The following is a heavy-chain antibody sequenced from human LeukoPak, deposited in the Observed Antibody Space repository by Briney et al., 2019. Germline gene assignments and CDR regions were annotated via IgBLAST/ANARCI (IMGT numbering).Heavy chain of an antibody. CDR1: GYTFTSYY. V-gene: IGHV1-2*02. CDR2: INPNSGGT. J-gene: IGHJ4*02. CDR3: ARGIVVVPAATDY. D-gene: IGHD2-2*01. Sequence: ASVKVSCKASGYTFTSYYMHWVRQAPGQGLEWMGWINPNSGGTNYAQKFQGRVTMTRDTSISTAYMELSRLRSDDTAVYYCARGIVVVPAATDYWGQGTLVTVSS.